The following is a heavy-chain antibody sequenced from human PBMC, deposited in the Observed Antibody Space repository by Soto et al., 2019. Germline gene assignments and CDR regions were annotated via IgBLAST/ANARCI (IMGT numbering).Heavy chain of an antibody. CDR1: GFTFSSYA. CDR3: ARALTISYYCGMDV. Sequence: QVQLVESGGGVVQPGRSLRLSCAASGFTFSSYAMHWVRQAPGKGLEWVAVISYDGSNKYYADSVKGRFTISRDNSKNTLYLQMNSLRAEDTAVYYCARALTISYYCGMDVWGQGTTVTVSS. J-gene: IGHJ6*02. V-gene: IGHV3-30-3*01. D-gene: IGHD3-3*01. CDR2: ISYDGSNK.